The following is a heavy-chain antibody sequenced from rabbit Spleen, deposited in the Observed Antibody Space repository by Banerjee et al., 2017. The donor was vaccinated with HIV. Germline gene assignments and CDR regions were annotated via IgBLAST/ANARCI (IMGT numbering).Heavy chain of an antibody. CDR3: ARDTSSSFSSYGMDL. V-gene: IGHV1S40*01. D-gene: IGHD1-1*01. CDR2: IDTGSSGFT. CDR1: GVSFSGASY. Sequence: QSLEESGGDMVKPGASLTLTCIASGVSFSGASYMGWVRQAPGKGLEWIACIDTGSSGFTYYATWAKGRFTVSKTSSTTVTLQMTSLTAADTATYFCARDTSSSFSSYGMDLWGQGTLVTVS. J-gene: IGHJ6*01.